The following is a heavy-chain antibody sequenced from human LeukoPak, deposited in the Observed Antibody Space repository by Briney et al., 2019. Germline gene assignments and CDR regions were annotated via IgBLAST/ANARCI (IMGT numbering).Heavy chain of an antibody. Sequence: SETLSLTCTVSGGSISSYYWSWIRQPAGKGLEWIGRIYTSGSTNYNPSLKSRVTMSVDTSKNQFSLKLSSVTAADTAVYYCARGPDDYGDTYYYYGMDVWGQGTTVTVSS. D-gene: IGHD4-17*01. CDR2: IYTSGST. V-gene: IGHV4-4*07. J-gene: IGHJ6*02. CDR3: ARGPDDYGDTYYYYGMDV. CDR1: GGSISSYY.